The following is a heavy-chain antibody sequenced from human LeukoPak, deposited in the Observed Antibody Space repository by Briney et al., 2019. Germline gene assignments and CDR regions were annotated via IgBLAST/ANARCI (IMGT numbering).Heavy chain of an antibody. CDR1: GFTFSSYA. CDR3: ARVLDVDIVATVHTGPFDP. D-gene: IGHD5-12*01. CDR2: ISYDGNNK. J-gene: IGHJ5*02. Sequence: QSGGSLRLSCAASGFTFSSYAMHWVRQAPGKGLEWVAVISYDGNNKYYADSVKGRFTISRDNAKNSLYLQMNSLRAEDTAVYYCARVLDVDIVATVHTGPFDPWGQGTLVTVSS. V-gene: IGHV3-30*04.